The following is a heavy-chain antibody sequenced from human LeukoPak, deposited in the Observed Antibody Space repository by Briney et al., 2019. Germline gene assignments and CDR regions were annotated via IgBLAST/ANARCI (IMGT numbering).Heavy chain of an antibody. CDR2: INHSGST. J-gene: IGHJ6*02. D-gene: IGHD3-10*01. CDR3: ARGQWFGELLPPGGMDV. V-gene: IGHV4-34*01. Sequence: SETLSLTCAVYGGSFSGYYLSWIRQPPGKGLEWIGEINHSGSTNYNPSLKSRVTISVDTSKNQFSLKLSSVTAADTAVYYCARGQWFGELLPPGGMDVWGQGTTVTVSS. CDR1: GGSFSGYY.